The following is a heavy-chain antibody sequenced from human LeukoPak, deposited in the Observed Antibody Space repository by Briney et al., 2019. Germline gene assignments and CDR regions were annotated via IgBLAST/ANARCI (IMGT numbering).Heavy chain of an antibody. Sequence: PGGSLTLSCATSGFTFSSYEWNWVRQPPGKGLEWIGYIYYSGSTYYNPSLKSRVTISVDTSKNQFSLKLSSVTAADTAVYYCARSTTDNYFDYWGQGTLVTVSS. CDR1: GFTFSSYE. J-gene: IGHJ4*02. V-gene: IGHV4-30-4*08. CDR3: ARSTTDNYFDY. D-gene: IGHD4-11*01. CDR2: IYYSGST.